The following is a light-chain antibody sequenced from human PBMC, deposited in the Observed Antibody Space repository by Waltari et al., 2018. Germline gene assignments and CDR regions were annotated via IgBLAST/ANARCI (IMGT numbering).Light chain of an antibody. CDR2: GAS. Sequence: EIVLTQSPGTLSLSPGERATLSCRASQSVSSSYLAWYQQKPGQAPRLLIYGASSRATGIPDRFSGSGSGTDFTLTISRLEPEDFAVYYCQQYGSSPWTFGQGTKVENK. V-gene: IGKV3-20*01. CDR1: QSVSSSY. CDR3: QQYGSSPWT. J-gene: IGKJ1*01.